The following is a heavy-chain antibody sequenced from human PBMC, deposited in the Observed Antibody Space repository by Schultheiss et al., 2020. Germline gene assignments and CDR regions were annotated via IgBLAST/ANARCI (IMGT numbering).Heavy chain of an antibody. D-gene: IGHD6-13*01. CDR3: TVLAGDY. CDR2: INGDGSST. J-gene: IGHJ4*02. CDR1: GFTFNNYW. V-gene: IGHV3-74*01. Sequence: GGSLRLSCAASGFTFNNYWMHWIRQAPGKGLVWVSRINGDGSSTSYADSVKGRFSISRDNGKNTLYLQMNSLRAEDTAVYYCTVLAGDYWGQGTLVTVSS.